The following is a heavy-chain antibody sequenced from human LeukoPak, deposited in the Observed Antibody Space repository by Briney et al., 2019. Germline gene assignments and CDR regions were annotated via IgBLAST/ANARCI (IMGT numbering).Heavy chain of an antibody. D-gene: IGHD6-13*01. CDR1: GGSISSSSYY. CDR2: VYYTGSM. J-gene: IGHJ5*02. V-gene: IGHV4-39*07. Sequence: PSETLSLTCYVSGGSISSSSYYWGWVRQPPGKGLEWIGHVYYTGSMYYNPSLKGRVTILLDTSMTQFSLKLTSVTAADTAVYYCASTGYTRSWSNNWFDPWGQGTLVTVSS. CDR3: ASTGYTRSWSNNWFDP.